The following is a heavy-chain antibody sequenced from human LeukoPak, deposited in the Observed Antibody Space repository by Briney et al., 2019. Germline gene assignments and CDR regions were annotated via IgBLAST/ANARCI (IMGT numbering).Heavy chain of an antibody. J-gene: IGHJ4*02. CDR2: INTDGSST. CDR1: GFTFSSYW. V-gene: IGHV3-74*01. CDR3: ARGGETISPDY. Sequence: GGSLRLSCAASGFTFSSYWMHWVRQAPGKGLVWVSRINTDGSSTSYADSVKGRFTISRDNAKNTLYLQMNSLRAEDTAVYYCARGGETISPDYWGQGTLVTASS. D-gene: IGHD3-10*01.